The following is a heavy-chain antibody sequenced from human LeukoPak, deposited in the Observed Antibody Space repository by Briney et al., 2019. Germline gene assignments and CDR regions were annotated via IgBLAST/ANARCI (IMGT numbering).Heavy chain of an antibody. Sequence: SETLSLTCAVYGGSFSGYYWSWIRQPPGKGLEWIGEINRSGSTNYNPSLKSRVTISVDTSKNQFSLKLSSVTAADTAVYYCARFNPSGYDSSGYILYYYYGMDVWGQGTTVTVSS. CDR3: ARFNPSGYDSSGYILYYYYGMDV. J-gene: IGHJ6*02. V-gene: IGHV4-34*01. D-gene: IGHD3-22*01. CDR1: GGSFSGYY. CDR2: INRSGST.